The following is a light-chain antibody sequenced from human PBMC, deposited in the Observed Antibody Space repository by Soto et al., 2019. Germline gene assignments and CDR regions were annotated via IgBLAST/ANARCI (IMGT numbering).Light chain of an antibody. CDR1: SGSVSTSYY. Sequence: QTVVTQEPSFSVSPGGTVTLTCGLSSGSVSTSYYPSWYQQTPGQAPRTLIYSTNTRSSGVPDRFSGSILGNKAALTITGAQADDESDHYCVLYMGSGICVFGGGIKLTVL. CDR2: STN. CDR3: VLYMGSGICV. J-gene: IGLJ2*01. V-gene: IGLV8-61*01.